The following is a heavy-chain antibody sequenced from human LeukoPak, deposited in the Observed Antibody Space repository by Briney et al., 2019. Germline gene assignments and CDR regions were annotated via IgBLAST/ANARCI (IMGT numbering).Heavy chain of an antibody. D-gene: IGHD3-10*01. V-gene: IGHV4-61*02. CDR2: TYTSEST. CDR3: ARGLWFGDENPPYFDY. Sequence: NSSETLSLTCSVSGGSISSSNYYWSWIRQPAGKGLEWIGRTYTSESTNYNPSLKSRVTISVDTSRNQFSLKLSSVTAADTAVYYCARGLWFGDENPPYFDYWGQGILVTVSS. J-gene: IGHJ4*02. CDR1: GGSISSSNYY.